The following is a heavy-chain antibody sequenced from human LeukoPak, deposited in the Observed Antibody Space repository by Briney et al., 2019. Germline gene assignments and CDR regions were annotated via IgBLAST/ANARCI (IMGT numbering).Heavy chain of an antibody. Sequence: GPSVKVSCKPSRYTFTSYEINRVRQATGHGLKWRGWMKPNSGNTGYAQKLQGRVTMTTDTSTSTAYMELRSLRSDDTAVYYCARGALRRPRVAGSSSWYMLRGAYYFDYWGQGTLVTVSS. CDR3: ARGALRRPRVAGSSSWYMLRGAYYFDY. D-gene: IGHD6-13*01. CDR1: RYTFTSYE. J-gene: IGHJ4*02. CDR2: MKPNSGNT. V-gene: IGHV1-8*02.